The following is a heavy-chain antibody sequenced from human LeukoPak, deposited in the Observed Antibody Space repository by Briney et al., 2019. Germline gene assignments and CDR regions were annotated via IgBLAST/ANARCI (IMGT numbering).Heavy chain of an antibody. V-gene: IGHV1-2*02. D-gene: IGHD2-2*01. Sequence: EASVKVSCKASGYTFTGYYMHWVRQAPGQGLEWMGWINPNSCGTNYAQRFQGRVTMTRDTSISTAYMELSRLRSDDTAVYYCASGYCSSTSCPNFDYWGQGTLVTVSS. CDR2: INPNSCGT. CDR1: GYTFTGYY. CDR3: ASGYCSSTSCPNFDY. J-gene: IGHJ4*02.